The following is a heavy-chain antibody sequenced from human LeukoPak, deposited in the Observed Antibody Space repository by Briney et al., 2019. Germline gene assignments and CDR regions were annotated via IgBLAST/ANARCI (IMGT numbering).Heavy chain of an antibody. CDR3: ARAAANNEFDY. J-gene: IGHJ4*02. D-gene: IGHD5-18*01. Sequence: GGSLRLSCAASGFTFSSYGMSWVRQAPGKGLEWVSSISSSSSYIYYADSVKGRFTISRDNAKNSLYLQMNSLRAEDTAVYYCARAAANNEFDYWGQGTLVTVSS. CDR2: ISSSSSYI. V-gene: IGHV3-21*01. CDR1: GFTFSSYG.